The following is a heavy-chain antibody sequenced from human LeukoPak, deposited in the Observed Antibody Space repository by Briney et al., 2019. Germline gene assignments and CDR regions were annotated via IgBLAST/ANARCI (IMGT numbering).Heavy chain of an antibody. CDR1: GFTFSSNL. CDR2: ISGDGRGT. Sequence: GGSLRLSCAASGFTFSSNLMHWVRQAPGKGLVWISRISGDGRGTNYAASVKGRFTISRDNAKNTLYLQMNSLRGEDTAMYYCARDGVAAAALYYFDYWGQGTLVTVSS. J-gene: IGHJ4*02. CDR3: ARDGVAAAALYYFDY. V-gene: IGHV3-74*01. D-gene: IGHD6-13*01.